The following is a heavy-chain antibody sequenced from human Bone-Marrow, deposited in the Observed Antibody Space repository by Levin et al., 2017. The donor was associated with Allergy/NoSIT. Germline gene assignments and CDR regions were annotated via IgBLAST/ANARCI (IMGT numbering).Heavy chain of an antibody. V-gene: IGHV3-15*01. CDR3: TVQGTTGAADDAFDI. Sequence: GGSLRLSCAGSGFTFNTAWISWVRQAPGKGLEWVGRSKGKNDGGTTHYAAPVKGRFTISREDSKDMVFLQMSSLKTEDTALYYCTVQGTTGAADDAFDIWGQGTMVTVSS. J-gene: IGHJ3*02. CDR1: GFTFNTAW. CDR2: SKGKNDGGTT. D-gene: IGHD7-27*01.